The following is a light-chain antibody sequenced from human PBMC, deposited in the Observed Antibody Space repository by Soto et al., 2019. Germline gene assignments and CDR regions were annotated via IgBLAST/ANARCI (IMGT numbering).Light chain of an antibody. Sequence: DIQMTQSPSTLSASVGDRVTLTCRASQSISIWLSFCQQKPGKAPKFLIYKASDLESGVPSRFSASGSGTEFPLTIGRLHPDDFATYCCQEYNNYWTFGQGTKVDI. CDR1: QSISIW. CDR2: KAS. V-gene: IGKV1-5*03. J-gene: IGKJ1*01. CDR3: QEYNNYWT.